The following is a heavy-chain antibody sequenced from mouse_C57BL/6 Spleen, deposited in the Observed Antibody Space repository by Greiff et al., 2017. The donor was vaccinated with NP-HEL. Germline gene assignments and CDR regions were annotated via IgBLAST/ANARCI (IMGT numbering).Heavy chain of an antibody. V-gene: IGHV5-4*01. Sequence: EVKLVESGGGLVKPGGSLKLSCAASGFTFSSYSMSWVRQTPEKRLEWVATISDGGSYTYYPDNVKGRFTISRDNAKNNLYLQMSHLKSEDTAMYYCARDGDYSSYYFDYWGQGTTLTVSS. CDR2: ISDGGSYT. D-gene: IGHD1-1*01. J-gene: IGHJ2*01. CDR1: GFTFSSYS. CDR3: ARDGDYSSYYFDY.